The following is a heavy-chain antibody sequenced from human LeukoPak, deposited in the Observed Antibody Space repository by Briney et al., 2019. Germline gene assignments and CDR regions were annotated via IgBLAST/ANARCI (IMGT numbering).Heavy chain of an antibody. CDR1: GGSISSYY. J-gene: IGHJ6*03. CDR3: VKSDCSTTSCYGYNYYMD. V-gene: IGHV4-4*07. CDR2: LHTGGIT. Sequence: SSETLSLTCTVSGGSISSYYWSWIRQPAGKGLEWIGRLHTGGITNYNPSLKSRVTMSVDTSKNQFSLKLRSVTAADTAVYYCVKSDCSTTSCYGYNYYMD. D-gene: IGHD2-2*01.